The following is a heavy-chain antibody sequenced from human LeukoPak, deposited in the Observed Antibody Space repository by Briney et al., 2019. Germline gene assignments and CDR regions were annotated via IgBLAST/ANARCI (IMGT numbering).Heavy chain of an antibody. CDR1: GFTLSSYA. Sequence: PGGSLRLSCAASGFTLSSYAMSWVRQAPGKGLEWVSAISGSGGSTYYADSVKGRFTISRDNSKNTLYLQMNSLRAEDTAVYYCAKDRIGSGSNDYWGQGTLVTVSS. D-gene: IGHD1-26*01. J-gene: IGHJ4*02. CDR2: ISGSGGST. CDR3: AKDRIGSGSNDY. V-gene: IGHV3-23*01.